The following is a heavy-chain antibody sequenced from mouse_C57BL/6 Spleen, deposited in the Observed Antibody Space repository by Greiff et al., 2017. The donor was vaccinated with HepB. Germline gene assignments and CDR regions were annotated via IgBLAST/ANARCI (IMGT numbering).Heavy chain of an antibody. CDR1: GYAFTNYL. CDR3: ARSMVTIFDY. Sequence: VQLQQSGAELVRPGTSVKVSCKASGYAFTNYLIEWVKQRPGQGLEWIGVINPGSGGTNYNEKFKGKATLTADKSSSTAYMQLSSLTSEDSAVYFCARSMVTIFDYWGQGTTLTVSS. V-gene: IGHV1-54*01. J-gene: IGHJ2*01. CDR2: INPGSGGT. D-gene: IGHD2-2*01.